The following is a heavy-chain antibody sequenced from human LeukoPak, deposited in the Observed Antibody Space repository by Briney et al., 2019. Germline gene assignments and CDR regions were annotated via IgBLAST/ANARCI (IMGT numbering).Heavy chain of an antibody. CDR1: GFTFSDYY. CDR2: ISGSGSAI. D-gene: IGHD3-3*01. CDR3: ASRVVDY. J-gene: IGHJ4*02. Sequence: PGGSLRLSCAASGFTFSDYYMSWVRQAPGKGLEWISYISGSGSAIFYTDSAKGRFTISRDNAKNSVYLQMNSLRAEDTAVYYCASRVVDYWGQGTLVTVSS. V-gene: IGHV3-11*01.